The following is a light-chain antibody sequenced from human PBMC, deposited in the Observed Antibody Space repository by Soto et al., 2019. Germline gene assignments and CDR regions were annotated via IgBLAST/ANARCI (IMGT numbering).Light chain of an antibody. Sequence: QSALTQPRSVSGSPGQSVTISCTGTSSDVGTYTYVSWYQQHPGKAPKLIIYDVIKRPSGVPDRFSGSKSGNTASLTISGLQAEDEADYYCCSYGGSLYVFGAGTKVTV. CDR1: SSDVGTYTY. CDR3: CSYGGSLYV. J-gene: IGLJ1*01. CDR2: DVI. V-gene: IGLV2-11*01.